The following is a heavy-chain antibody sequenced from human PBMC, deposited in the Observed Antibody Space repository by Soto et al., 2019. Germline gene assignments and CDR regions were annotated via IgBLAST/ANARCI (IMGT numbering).Heavy chain of an antibody. J-gene: IGHJ4*02. CDR1: GFTFSSYS. Sequence: EVQLVESGGGLVKPGGSLRLSCAASGFTFSSYSMNWVRQAPGKGLEWVSSISSSSSYIYYADSVKGRFTISRDNAKNSLYRQMNSLRAEDTAVYYCARDRGTGVPAAVTVSYFDYWGQGTLVTVSS. CDR2: ISSSSSYI. V-gene: IGHV3-21*01. D-gene: IGHD2-2*01. CDR3: ARDRGTGVPAAVTVSYFDY.